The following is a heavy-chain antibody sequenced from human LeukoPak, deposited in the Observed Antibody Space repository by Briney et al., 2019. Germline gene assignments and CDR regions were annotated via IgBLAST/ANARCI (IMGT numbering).Heavy chain of an antibody. D-gene: IGHD6-13*01. CDR3: AGRRHFSSHRDY. CDR1: GGSITSSSYY. CDR2: IYYSGTT. V-gene: IGHV4-39*01. J-gene: IGHJ4*02. Sequence: SETLSLTCTVPGGSITSSSYYWGWIRQPPGKGLEWIGNIYYSGTTYYNPSLQSRVTISVDTSKNQFSLRLSSVTAADTAVYYCAGRRHFSSHRDYWGQGTLVTVSS.